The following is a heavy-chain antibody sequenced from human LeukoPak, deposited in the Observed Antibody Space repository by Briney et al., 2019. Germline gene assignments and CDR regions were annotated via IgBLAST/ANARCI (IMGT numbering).Heavy chain of an antibody. J-gene: IGHJ4*02. Sequence: SETLSLTCTVSGGSISSYYWSWVRQPAGKGLEWIGRIYTSGSTNYNPSLKSRVSTSVDTSKNQCTLKLSSVTAADTAVYYCARVGDYALKDWGQGTLVTVSS. CDR1: GGSISSYY. V-gene: IGHV4-4*07. CDR3: ARVGDYALKD. CDR2: IYTSGST. D-gene: IGHD3-16*01.